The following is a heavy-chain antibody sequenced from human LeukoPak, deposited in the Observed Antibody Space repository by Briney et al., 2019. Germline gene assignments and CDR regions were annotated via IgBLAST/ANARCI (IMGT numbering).Heavy chain of an antibody. D-gene: IGHD2/OR15-2a*01. CDR2: IYYSGST. J-gene: IGHJ5*02. CDR3: ARSELGWFDP. Sequence: KPSETLSLTCTVSGGSISSSSYYWGWIRQPPGKGLEWIGSIYYSGSTYYNPSLKSRVTISVDTSKNQFSLKLSSVTAADTAVYYCARSELGWFDPWGQGTLVTVSS. CDR1: GGSISSSSYY. V-gene: IGHV4-39*01.